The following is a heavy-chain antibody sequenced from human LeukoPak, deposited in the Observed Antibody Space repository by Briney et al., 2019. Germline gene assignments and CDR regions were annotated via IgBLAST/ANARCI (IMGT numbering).Heavy chain of an antibody. CDR1: GGSISSGDYY. Sequence: SETLSLTCTVSGGSISSGDYYWSWVRQHPGQGLEWIGYIYYSGSTYYNPSLKSRVTISVDTSKNQFSLKLSSVTAADTAVYYCARGGAYSPYGMDVWGQGTTVTVSS. V-gene: IGHV4-31*03. D-gene: IGHD4-11*01. J-gene: IGHJ6*02. CDR3: ARGGAYSPYGMDV. CDR2: IYYSGST.